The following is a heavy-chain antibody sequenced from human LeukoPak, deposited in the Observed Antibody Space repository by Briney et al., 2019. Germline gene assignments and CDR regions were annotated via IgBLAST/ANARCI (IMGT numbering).Heavy chain of an antibody. D-gene: IGHD3-9*01. V-gene: IGHV3-23*01. J-gene: IGHJ4*02. CDR2: LSSSGDTT. Sequence: TGGSLRLSCAASGFTFSSYAMRWVRRAPGRGLEWVSCLSSSGDTTYYADSVKGRFTISRDNSKNTLYLQMNSLRAEDTAVYYCAREFRLGYWGQGTLVTVSS. CDR1: GFTFSSYA. CDR3: AREFRLGY.